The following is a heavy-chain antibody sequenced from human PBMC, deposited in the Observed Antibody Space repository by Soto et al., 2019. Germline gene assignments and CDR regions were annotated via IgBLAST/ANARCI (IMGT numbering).Heavy chain of an antibody. D-gene: IGHD3-16*01. CDR2: IKSNTDGGTT. V-gene: IGHV3-15*01. J-gene: IGHJ4*02. CDR1: GFTFSNAW. Sequence: EVQLVESGGGLVKPGGSLRLSCAASGFTFSNAWMSWVRQAPGKGLEWVGRIKSNTDGGTTDYAAPVTGRFSISRDDSKNTLYVQMNSLKTEDTDVYYCTTEPADLHLGEFYWGQGTLVTVSS. CDR3: TTEPADLHLGEFY.